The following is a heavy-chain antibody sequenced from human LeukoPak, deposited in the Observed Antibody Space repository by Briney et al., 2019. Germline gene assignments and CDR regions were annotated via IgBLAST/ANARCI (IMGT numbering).Heavy chain of an antibody. J-gene: IGHJ4*02. CDR3: ARGYYDSSGYYQSPIFDY. D-gene: IGHD3-22*01. Sequence: ASVKVSCKASGYTFTGYYMHWVRQAAGQGHEWMGWINPNSGGTNYAQKFQGRVTMTRDTSISTAYMELSRLRSDDTAVYYCARGYYDSSGYYQSPIFDYWGQGTLVTVSS. CDR2: INPNSGGT. V-gene: IGHV1-2*02. CDR1: GYTFTGYY.